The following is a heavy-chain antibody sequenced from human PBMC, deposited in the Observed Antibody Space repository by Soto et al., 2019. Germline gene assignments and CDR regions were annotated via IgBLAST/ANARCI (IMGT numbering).Heavy chain of an antibody. V-gene: IGHV3-48*02. Sequence: EVQLVESGGGLVQPGGSLRLSCAASGFTFSSYSMNWVRQAPGKGLEWVSYISSSSSTIYYAASVKGRFTISRDNAKNSLYLQMNSLRDEDTAVYYCARASDPYYGSGSYLSGMDVWGQGTTVTVSS. CDR3: ARASDPYYGSGSYLSGMDV. CDR1: GFTFSSYS. CDR2: ISSSSSTI. J-gene: IGHJ6*02. D-gene: IGHD3-10*01.